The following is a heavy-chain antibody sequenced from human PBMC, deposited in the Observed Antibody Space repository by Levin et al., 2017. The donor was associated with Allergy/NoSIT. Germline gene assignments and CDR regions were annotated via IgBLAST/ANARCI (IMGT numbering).Heavy chain of an antibody. D-gene: IGHD3-9*01. V-gene: IGHV3-30*04. CDR2: ISYDGSNK. J-gene: IGHJ4*02. CDR3: ARVTSLWVRYFGSSLDY. CDR1: GFTFSSYA. Sequence: PGGSLRLSCAASGFTFSSYAMHWVRQAPGKGLEWVAVISYDGSNKYYADSVKGRFTISRDNSKNTLYLQMNSLRAEDTAVYYCARVTSLWVRYFGSSLDYWGQGTLVTVSS.